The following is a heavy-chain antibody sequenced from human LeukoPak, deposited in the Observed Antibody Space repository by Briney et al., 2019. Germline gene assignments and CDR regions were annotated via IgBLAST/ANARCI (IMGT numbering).Heavy chain of an antibody. CDR1: GYTFTSYY. D-gene: IGHD6-13*01. CDR2: INPNSGGT. V-gene: IGHV1-2*02. CDR3: ARETAPAGTFDY. J-gene: IGHJ4*02. Sequence: ASVKVSCKASGYTFTSYYMHWVRQAPGQGLEWMGWINPNSGGTNYAQKFQGRVTMTRDTSISTAYMELSRLRSDDTAVYYCARETAPAGTFDYWGQGTLVTVSS.